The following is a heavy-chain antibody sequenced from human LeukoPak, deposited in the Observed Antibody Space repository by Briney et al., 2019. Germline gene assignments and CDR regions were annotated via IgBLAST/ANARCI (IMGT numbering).Heavy chain of an antibody. CDR2: IYYSGST. Sequence: SETLSLTCTVSGGSISSSSYCWGWIRQPPGKGLEWIGSIYYSGSTHYNPSLKSRVSISVDTSKNQFSLKLSSVTAADTALYYCARNSSSGWFDPWGQGTLVTVSS. CDR1: GGSISSSSYC. CDR3: ARNSSSGWFDP. D-gene: IGHD3-22*01. V-gene: IGHV4-39*01. J-gene: IGHJ5*02.